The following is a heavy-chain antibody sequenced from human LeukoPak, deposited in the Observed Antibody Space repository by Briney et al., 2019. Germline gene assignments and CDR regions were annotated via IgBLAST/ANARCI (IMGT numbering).Heavy chain of an antibody. CDR1: GGSFSGYY. J-gene: IGHJ6*02. V-gene: IGHV4-34*01. CDR3: ASLGYCTNGVCPYYYYGMDV. CDR2: INHSGST. Sequence: SETLSLTCAVYGGSFSGYYWSWIRQPPGKGLEWIGEINHSGSTNYNPSLKSRVTISVDTSKNQFSLKLSSVTAADTAVYYCASLGYCTNGVCPYYYYGMDVWGQGTTVTVSS. D-gene: IGHD2-8*01.